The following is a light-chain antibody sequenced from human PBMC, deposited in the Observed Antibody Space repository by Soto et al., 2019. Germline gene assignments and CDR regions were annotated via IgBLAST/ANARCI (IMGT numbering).Light chain of an antibody. J-gene: IGKJ1*01. CDR2: AAS. Sequence: DIQMTQSPSSLSASVGDRVTITCRASQSISNYLNWYQQKPGTAPQLLIYAASNLQSGVPSRYSGRGSGTDFPLTISSRQPEDFATYYRQQSFSTLPAFGQGTKVQIQ. V-gene: IGKV1-39*01. CDR3: QQSFSTLPA. CDR1: QSISNY.